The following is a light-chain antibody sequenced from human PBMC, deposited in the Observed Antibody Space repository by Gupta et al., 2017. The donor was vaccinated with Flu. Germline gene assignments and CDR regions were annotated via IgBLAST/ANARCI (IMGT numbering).Light chain of an antibody. CDR2: DAY. CDR1: QSVGVF. V-gene: IGKV3-11*01. Sequence: ETVLTQSPATLSLSPGERATLSCRASQSVGVFLAWYQQKSGQYPRLLIYDAYNRATGIPARFSGSGSGTDFTLTISILEPEDVAVDYCQQRSNWPPNFTFGGGTKVEMK. J-gene: IGKJ4*01. CDR3: QQRSNWPPNFT.